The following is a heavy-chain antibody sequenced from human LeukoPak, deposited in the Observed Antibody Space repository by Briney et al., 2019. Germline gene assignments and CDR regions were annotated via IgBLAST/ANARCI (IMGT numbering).Heavy chain of an antibody. V-gene: IGHV3-20*04. D-gene: IGHD1-1*01. CDR1: GFTFSDYA. CDR3: ARALAAKLERKKFYYYMDV. J-gene: IGHJ6*03. CDR2: IHWIGHET. Sequence: GGSLRLSCAASGFTFSDYAMSWVRQAPGKGLEWVSGIHWIGHETDYADAVQGRFTISRDNARNALYLQMNNLRAEDTALYFCARALAAKLERKKFYYYMDVWGKGTPVTVSS.